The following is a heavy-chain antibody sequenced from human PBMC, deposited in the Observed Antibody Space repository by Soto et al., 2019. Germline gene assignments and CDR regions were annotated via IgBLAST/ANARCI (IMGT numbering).Heavy chain of an antibody. CDR3: ARNSAARPYHPMDY. J-gene: IGHJ4*02. CDR1: GGTFSSYA. CDR2: IIPIFGTA. Sequence: GVSVKVSCKASGGTFSSYAISWVRQAPGQGLEWMGGIIPIFGTANYAQKFQGRVTITADESTSTAYMELSSLRSEDTAVYYCARNSAARPYHPMDYWGQGTLVTVSS. V-gene: IGHV1-69*13. D-gene: IGHD6-6*01.